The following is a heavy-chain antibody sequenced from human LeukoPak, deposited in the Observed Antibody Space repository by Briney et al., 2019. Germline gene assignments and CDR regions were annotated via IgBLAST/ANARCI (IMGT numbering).Heavy chain of an antibody. CDR2: ISSSSSTI. CDR1: GFTFSSYA. D-gene: IGHD6-19*01. J-gene: IGHJ3*02. CDR3: ARYSSGWYRAFDI. Sequence: PGGSLRLSCAASGFTFSSYAMSWVRQAPGKGLEWVSYISSSSSTIYYADSVKGRFTISRDNAKNSLYLQMNSLRAEDTAVYYCARYSSGWYRAFDIWGQGTMVTVSS. V-gene: IGHV3-48*04.